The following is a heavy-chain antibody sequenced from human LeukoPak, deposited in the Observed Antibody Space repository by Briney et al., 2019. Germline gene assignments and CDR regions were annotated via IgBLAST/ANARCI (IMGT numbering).Heavy chain of an antibody. CDR1: VGTFSSYA. CDR3: AREDGYCSGGSCSNWFDP. Sequence: ASVKLSCKASVGTFSSYAISWVRQAPGQGLEWMGRIIPILGIANYAQKFQGRVTITADESTSTAYMELSSLRSEDTAVYYCAREDGYCSGGSCSNWFDPWGQGTLVTVSS. J-gene: IGHJ5*02. D-gene: IGHD2-15*01. V-gene: IGHV1-69*04. CDR2: IIPILGIA.